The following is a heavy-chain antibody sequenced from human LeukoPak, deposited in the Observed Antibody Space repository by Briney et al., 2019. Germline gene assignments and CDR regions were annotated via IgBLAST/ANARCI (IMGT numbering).Heavy chain of an antibody. Sequence: ASVKVSCKASGGTFSSYAISWVRQAPGQGLEWMGGIIPIFGTANYAQKFQGRVTITADESTSTAYMELSSLRSEDTAVYYCARVWSYYYDSSGYKPLDYWGQGTLVTVSS. D-gene: IGHD3-22*01. CDR1: GGTFSSYA. V-gene: IGHV1-69*13. CDR2: IIPIFGTA. CDR3: ARVWSYYYDSSGYKPLDY. J-gene: IGHJ4*02.